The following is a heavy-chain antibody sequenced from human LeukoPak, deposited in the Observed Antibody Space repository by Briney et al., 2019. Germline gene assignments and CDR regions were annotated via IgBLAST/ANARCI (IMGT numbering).Heavy chain of an antibody. CDR1: RFTFSSYG. Sequence: LPGGSLRLSCAASRFTFSSYGMHWVRQAPGKGLEWVAVISYDGRNKNYADSVKGRFTISRDNSKNTLYLQMNSLKAEDTALYYCAKGGRLSGPFQYWGQGTLVTVAS. D-gene: IGHD2-15*01. CDR3: AKGGRLSGPFQY. CDR2: ISYDGRNK. J-gene: IGHJ4*02. V-gene: IGHV3-30*18.